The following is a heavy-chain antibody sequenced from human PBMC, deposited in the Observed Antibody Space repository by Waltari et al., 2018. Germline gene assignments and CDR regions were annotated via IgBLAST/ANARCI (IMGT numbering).Heavy chain of an antibody. J-gene: IGHJ4*02. CDR3: ARFMSSNWNYLYDY. CDR1: GFTFSSYW. D-gene: IGHD1-7*01. Sequence: EVQLVESGGGLVQPGGSLRPSCAASGFTFSSYWMSWVRQAPGKGLEWVANIKQDGSEKYYVDSVKGRFTISRDNAKNSLYLQMNSLRAEDTAVYYCARFMSSNWNYLYDYWGQGTLVTVSS. V-gene: IGHV3-7*01. CDR2: IKQDGSEK.